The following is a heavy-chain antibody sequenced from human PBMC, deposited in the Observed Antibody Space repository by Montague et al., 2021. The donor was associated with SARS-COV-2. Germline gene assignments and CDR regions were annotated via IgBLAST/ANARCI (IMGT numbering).Heavy chain of an antibody. D-gene: IGHD4-17*01. CDR1: GGSIGTYY. J-gene: IGHJ6*02. V-gene: IGHV4-59*01. Sequence: SETLSLTCTVSGGSIGTYYWNWIRQSPGKGLEWPGYIYYTGSTKYSPSLKSRVTISMDTSRDQLSLRLKSVTAAYTAVYYCARDNYGDWGYYGLDVWGQGTTVIVSS. CDR2: IYYTGST. CDR3: ARDNYGDWGYYGLDV.